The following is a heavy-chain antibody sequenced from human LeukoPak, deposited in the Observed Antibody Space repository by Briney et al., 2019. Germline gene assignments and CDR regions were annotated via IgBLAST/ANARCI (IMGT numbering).Heavy chain of an antibody. Sequence: KPSETLSLTCTVSGGSISSSSYYWGWIRQPPGKGLEWIGSIYYSGSTYYNPSLKSRVTISVDTSKNQFSLKLSSVTAADTAVYYCARHGAGPTSEIDYWGQGTLVTVSS. J-gene: IGHJ4*02. CDR2: IYYSGST. CDR1: GGSISSSSYY. D-gene: IGHD1-26*01. V-gene: IGHV4-39*01. CDR3: ARHGAGPTSEIDY.